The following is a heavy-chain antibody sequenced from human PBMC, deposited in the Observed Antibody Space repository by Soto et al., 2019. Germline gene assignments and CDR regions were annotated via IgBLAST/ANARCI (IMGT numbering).Heavy chain of an antibody. Sequence: HPGGSLRLSCAASGFTFSSYGMHWVRQAPGKGLEWVAVIWYDGSNKYYADSVKGRFTISRDNSKNTLYLQMNSLRAEDTAVYYCAKRGYCSGGSCYDDWGQGTLVTVSS. CDR3: AKRGYCSGGSCYDD. V-gene: IGHV3-33*06. J-gene: IGHJ4*02. CDR2: IWYDGSNK. D-gene: IGHD2-15*01. CDR1: GFTFSSYG.